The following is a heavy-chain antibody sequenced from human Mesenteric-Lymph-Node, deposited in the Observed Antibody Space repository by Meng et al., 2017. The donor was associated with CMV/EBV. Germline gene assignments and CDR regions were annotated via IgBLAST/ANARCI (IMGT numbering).Heavy chain of an antibody. Sequence: GESLKISCAASGFTFSSYWMHWVRQAPGKGLVWVSRINSDGSSTSYADSVKGRFTISRDNAKNTLYLQMNSLRTDDTAVYYCVRARSGGLDYWGQGTLVTVSS. V-gene: IGHV3-74*01. CDR2: INSDGSST. D-gene: IGHD2-15*01. CDR3: VRARSGGLDY. CDR1: GFTFSSYW. J-gene: IGHJ4*02.